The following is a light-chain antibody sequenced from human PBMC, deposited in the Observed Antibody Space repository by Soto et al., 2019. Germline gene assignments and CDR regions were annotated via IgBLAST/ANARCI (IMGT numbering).Light chain of an antibody. J-gene: IGLJ1*01. CDR2: EGN. CDR1: SSDVGSYNL. CDR3: CSYAGSNTFV. V-gene: IGLV2-23*01. Sequence: QPVLTQPASVSGSPGQSITISCTGTSSDVGSYNLVSWYQQHPGKAPKLMIYEGNKRPSGVSNRFSGSKSANTASLTISGLQTEDEADYYCCSYAGSNTFVFGTATKLTVL.